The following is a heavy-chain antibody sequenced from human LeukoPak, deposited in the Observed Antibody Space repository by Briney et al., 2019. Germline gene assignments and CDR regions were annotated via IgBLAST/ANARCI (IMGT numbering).Heavy chain of an antibody. Sequence: PGGSLGLSCAASGFTFSSYEMNWVRQAPGKGLEWVSYISSSGSTIYYADSVKGRFTISRDNAKNSLYLQMNSLRAEDTAVYYCASELGRTSSGGISWGQGTLVTVSS. D-gene: IGHD2-21*01. CDR2: ISSSGSTI. V-gene: IGHV3-48*03. CDR3: ASELGRTSSGGIS. CDR1: GFTFSSYE. J-gene: IGHJ5*02.